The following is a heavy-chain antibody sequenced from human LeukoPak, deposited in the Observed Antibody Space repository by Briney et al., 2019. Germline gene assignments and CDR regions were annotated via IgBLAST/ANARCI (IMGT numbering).Heavy chain of an antibody. CDR2: IYYSGST. J-gene: IGHJ6*02. Sequence: KPSETLSLTCTVSGGSISTYYWSWIRQPPGKGLEYIGYIYYSGSTNYNPSLKSRVTISLDTAENQFSLKLSSVTAADTAVYYCARGNYVYYYGMDVWGQETTVTVSS. D-gene: IGHD4-11*01. V-gene: IGHV4-59*01. CDR1: GGSISTYY. CDR3: ARGNYVYYYGMDV.